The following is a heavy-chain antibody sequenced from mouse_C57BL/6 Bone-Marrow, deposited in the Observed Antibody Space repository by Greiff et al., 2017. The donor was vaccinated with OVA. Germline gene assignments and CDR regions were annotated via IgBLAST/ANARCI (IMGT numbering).Heavy chain of an antibody. CDR2: ISYDGSN. CDR1: GYSITSGYY. V-gene: IGHV3-6*01. J-gene: IGHJ1*03. D-gene: IGHD2-3*01. Sequence: EVKLQESGPGLVKPSQSLSLTCSVTGYSITSGYYWNWIRQFPGNKLEWMGYISYDGSNNYNPSLKNRISITRDTSKNQFFLKLNSVTTEDTATYCCARGDGSPYWYFDVWGTGTTVTVSS. CDR3: ARGDGSPYWYFDV.